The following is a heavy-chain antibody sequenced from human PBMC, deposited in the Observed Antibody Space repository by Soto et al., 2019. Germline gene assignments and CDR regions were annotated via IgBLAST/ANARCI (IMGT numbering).Heavy chain of an antibody. CDR1: GGSISSSSYY. CDR3: AIPGAFYYYYGMDV. Sequence: PSETLSLTCTVSGGSISSSSYYWGWIRQPPGKGLEWIGSIYYSGSTYYNPSLKSRVTISVDTSKNQFSLKLSSVTAADTAVYYCAIPGAFYYYYGMDVWGQGXTVTVSS. J-gene: IGHJ6*02. CDR2: IYYSGST. D-gene: IGHD3-10*01. V-gene: IGHV4-39*01.